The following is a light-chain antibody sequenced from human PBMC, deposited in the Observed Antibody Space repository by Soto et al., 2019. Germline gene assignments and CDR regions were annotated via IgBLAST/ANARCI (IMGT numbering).Light chain of an antibody. CDR1: QSISNW. V-gene: IGKV1-5*01. J-gene: IGKJ5*01. CDR3: QQRSNWPIT. Sequence: VQMTHSPSTLSASVLYRVTITCLASQSISNWLAWYQQKPGTAPKLLIYAASTLESGVPSRFSATVSGTEFSLTITSLQPEDFATYYCQQRSNWPITFGQGTRLEIK. CDR2: AAS.